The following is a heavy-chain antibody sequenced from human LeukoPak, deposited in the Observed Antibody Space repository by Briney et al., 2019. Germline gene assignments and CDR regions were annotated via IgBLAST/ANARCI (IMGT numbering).Heavy chain of an antibody. CDR2: IYPGDSDT. J-gene: IGHJ3*02. CDR1: GYRFTNYW. CDR3: AINARLIAAAGYDAFDI. Sequence: GESLKISCRGSGYRFTNYWIGWVRQMPGKGLEWMGIIYPGDSDTRYSPSFQGQVTISVDKSISTAHLQWSSLKASDTAMYYCAINARLIAAAGYDAFDIWGQGTMVTVSS. V-gene: IGHV5-51*01. D-gene: IGHD6-13*01.